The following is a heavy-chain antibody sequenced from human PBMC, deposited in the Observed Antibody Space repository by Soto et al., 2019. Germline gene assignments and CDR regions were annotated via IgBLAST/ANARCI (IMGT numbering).Heavy chain of an antibody. Sequence: EVQLLQSGGGLGQPGGSLRLSCAASGFSFSKYAMTWARQAPGKGLEWVSAISNSGDSTYYADSVKGRFTISRDNSKSTLYLQMNILRPEDTAIYYCAKASSWFALDYWGLGTLVTVSS. J-gene: IGHJ4*02. V-gene: IGHV3-23*01. CDR1: GFSFSKYA. CDR2: ISNSGDST. CDR3: AKASSWFALDY. D-gene: IGHD6-13*01.